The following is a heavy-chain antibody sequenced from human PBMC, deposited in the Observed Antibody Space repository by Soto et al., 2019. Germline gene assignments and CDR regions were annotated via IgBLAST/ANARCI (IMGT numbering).Heavy chain of an antibody. Sequence: SETLSLTCAVYGGSFSGYYWSWIRQLPGKGLEWIGEINHSGSTNYNPSLKSRVTISVNTSKNQSSLKLSSVTATDTAVHYCARRDQNGDQKRYYYYMDVWGKGTTVTVSS. CDR2: INHSGST. J-gene: IGHJ6*03. CDR1: GGSFSGYY. V-gene: IGHV4-34*01. CDR3: ARRDQNGDQKRYYYYMDV. D-gene: IGHD4-17*01.